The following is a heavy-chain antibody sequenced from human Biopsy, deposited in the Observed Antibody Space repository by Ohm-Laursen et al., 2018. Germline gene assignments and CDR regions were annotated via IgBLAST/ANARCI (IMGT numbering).Heavy chain of an antibody. CDR3: ARESPLRLGVCGAIRCFKEVFGMDV. V-gene: IGHV1-46*01. D-gene: IGHD2-21*01. Sequence: ASVKVSCKASGYNFGNYYINWVRKVPGQGLEWLGVVNPVAEATMYAQKFQDRITLTRGASTNTVYMDLTSLTSEDTAVYYCARESPLRLGVCGAIRCFKEVFGMDVWGQGTTVIVS. J-gene: IGHJ6*02. CDR1: GYNFGNYY. CDR2: VNPVAEAT.